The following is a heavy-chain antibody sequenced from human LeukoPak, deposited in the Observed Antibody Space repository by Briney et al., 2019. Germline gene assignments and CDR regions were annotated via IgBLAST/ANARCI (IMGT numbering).Heavy chain of an antibody. V-gene: IGHV1-69*05. Sequence: SVKVSCKASGGTFSSYTISWVRQAPGQGLEWMGGIIPIFGTANYAQKFQGRVTITTDESTSTAYMELSSLRSEDTAVYYCARDSRSSWYRGYYYYYYMDVWGKGTTVTVSS. D-gene: IGHD6-13*01. J-gene: IGHJ6*03. CDR1: GGTFSSYT. CDR3: ARDSRSSWYRGYYYYYYMDV. CDR2: IIPIFGTA.